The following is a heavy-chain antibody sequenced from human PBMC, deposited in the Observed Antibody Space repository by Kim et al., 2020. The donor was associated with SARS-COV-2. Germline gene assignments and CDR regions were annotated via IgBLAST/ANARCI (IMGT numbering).Heavy chain of an antibody. J-gene: IGHJ5*02. Sequence: YNPSLKSRVTRSVDPSKNQFSLKLSYVTAADTAVYYCARDLGGYMFPFDPWGQGTLVTVSS. V-gene: IGHV4-59*01. D-gene: IGHD3-10*02. CDR3: ARDLGGYMFPFDP.